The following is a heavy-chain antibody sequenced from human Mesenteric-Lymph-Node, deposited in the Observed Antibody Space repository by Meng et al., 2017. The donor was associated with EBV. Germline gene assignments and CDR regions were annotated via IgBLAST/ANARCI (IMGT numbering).Heavy chain of an antibody. CDR3: AKIAAAGTFLSNFDY. CDR2: ISYDGSNK. D-gene: IGHD6-13*01. V-gene: IGHV3-30*18. CDR1: GFTFSSYV. J-gene: IGHJ4*02. Sequence: QVQLVESGGGVVQPGRSLRLSCAASGFTFSSYVMHWVRQAPGKGLERVALISYDGSNKHYADSVKGRFTISRDNSKNTLYLQMNSLRAEDTAVYYCAKIAAAGTFLSNFDYWGQGTPVTVSS.